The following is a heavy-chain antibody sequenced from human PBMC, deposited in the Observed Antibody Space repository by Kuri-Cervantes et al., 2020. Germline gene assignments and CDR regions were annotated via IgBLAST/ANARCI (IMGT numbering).Heavy chain of an antibody. V-gene: IGHV3-33*08. D-gene: IGHD6-19*01. CDR1: GFTFSSYG. CDR2: IWYDGSNK. Sequence: GESLKISCAASGFTFSSYGMHWVRQAPGKGLEWVAVIWYDGSNKYYADSVKGRFTISRDNSKNTLYLQMNSLRAEDTAVYYCARDRLRLVSDDALDIWGQGTMVTVSS. CDR3: ARDRLRLVSDDALDI. J-gene: IGHJ3*02.